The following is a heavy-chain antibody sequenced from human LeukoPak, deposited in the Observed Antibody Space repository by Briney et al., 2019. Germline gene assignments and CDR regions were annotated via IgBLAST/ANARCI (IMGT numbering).Heavy chain of an antibody. V-gene: IGHV3-33*01. CDR3: ARDKGDDSSGYYYFV. Sequence: GGSLRLSCAASGFTFSSYGMHWVRQAPGKGLEWVAVIWYDGSNKYYADSVKGRFTISRDNAKNSLYLQMNSLRAEDTAVYYCARDKGDDSSGYYYFVWGQGTTVTVSS. CDR2: IWYDGSNK. J-gene: IGHJ6*02. CDR1: GFTFSSYG. D-gene: IGHD3-22*01.